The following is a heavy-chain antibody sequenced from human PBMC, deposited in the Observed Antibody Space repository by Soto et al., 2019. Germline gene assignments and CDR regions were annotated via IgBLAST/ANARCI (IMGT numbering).Heavy chain of an antibody. CDR2: ISGSGGST. CDR1: GFTFSSYA. D-gene: IGHD1-26*01. Sequence: GGSLRLSCAASGFTFSSYAMSWVRQAPGKGLEWVSAISGSGGSTYYADSVKGRFTISRDNSKNTLYLQMNSLRAEDTAVYYCAKWNSGSQGGDRFDYWGQGTLVTVSS. V-gene: IGHV3-23*01. CDR3: AKWNSGSQGGDRFDY. J-gene: IGHJ4*02.